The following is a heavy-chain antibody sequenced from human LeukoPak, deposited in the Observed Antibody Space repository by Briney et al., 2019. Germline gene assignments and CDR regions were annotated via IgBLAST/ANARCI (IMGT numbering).Heavy chain of an antibody. Sequence: GGSLRLSCAASGFAFSSYYMSWVRQAPGKGPEWVSTISGSGDATYYGDSVKGRLTISRDNSKNTLYLQMNSLRAEDTAMYYCAKDHDSSGFPTFDYWGQGILVTVSS. CDR3: AKDHDSSGFPTFDY. J-gene: IGHJ4*02. CDR1: GFAFSSYY. D-gene: IGHD3-22*01. V-gene: IGHV3-23*01. CDR2: ISGSGDAT.